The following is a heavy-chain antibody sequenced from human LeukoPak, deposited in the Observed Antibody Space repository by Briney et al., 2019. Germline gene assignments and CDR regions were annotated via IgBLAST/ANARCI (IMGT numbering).Heavy chain of an antibody. CDR1: GDSISSGDYY. CDR3: ARGPYSYDSSGAFDI. Sequence: TLSLTCTVSGDSISSGDYYGSWIRQTAGKGLECIGRISSSGSTNYNPSLKSRVTISVDTSKNQFSLKLSSVTAADTAVYFCARGPYSYDSSGAFDIWGQGTMVTVSS. D-gene: IGHD3-22*01. J-gene: IGHJ3*02. CDR2: ISSSGST. V-gene: IGHV4-61*02.